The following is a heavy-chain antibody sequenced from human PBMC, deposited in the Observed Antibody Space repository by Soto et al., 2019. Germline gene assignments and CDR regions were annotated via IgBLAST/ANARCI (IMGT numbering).Heavy chain of an antibody. J-gene: IGHJ3*02. CDR1: GYTFTSYG. CDR3: ARDQFAHGRGYSGYDLGAFDS. Sequence: QVQLVQSGAEVKKPGASVKVSCKASGYTFTSYGISWVRQAPGQGLEWMGWISAYNGNTNYAQKLQGRVTMTTDTSKSTAYMELRSLRSDDTTVYYCARDQFAHGRGYSGYDLGAFDSWGQGKMVTVSS. D-gene: IGHD5-12*01. CDR2: ISAYNGNT. V-gene: IGHV1-18*01.